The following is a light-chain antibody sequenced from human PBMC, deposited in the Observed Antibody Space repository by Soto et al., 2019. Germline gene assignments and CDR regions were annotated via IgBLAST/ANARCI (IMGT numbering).Light chain of an antibody. Sequence: QSVLTQPASVSGSPGQSITISSTGPRSDVGGYNYVYWHQQHPGKAPKLMIYDVTNRPSGVSDRFSGSKSGNTASLTISGPQAEDEADYYCSSYTSSSTYVFGAGTKATVL. CDR1: RSDVGGYNY. J-gene: IGLJ1*01. CDR2: DVT. V-gene: IGLV2-14*01. CDR3: SSYTSSSTYV.